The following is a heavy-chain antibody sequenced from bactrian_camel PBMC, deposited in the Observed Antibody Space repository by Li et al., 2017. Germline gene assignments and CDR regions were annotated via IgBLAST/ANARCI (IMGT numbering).Heavy chain of an antibody. CDR1: KYTASTYC. Sequence: HVQLVESGGGSAEAGGSLRLSCPVSKYTASTYCMGWFRQTPGKEREGVAALEKGVTATYTAAVRGRFTISLDNAKNTLYLQMDNLNPQDTGTYYCAAVLSQGAPSDGACNGRRVHSWSLGTQVTVS. V-gene: IGHV3S53*01. CDR3: AAVLSQGAPSDGACNGRRVHS. J-gene: IGHJ6*01. D-gene: IGHD5*01. CDR2: LEKGVTA.